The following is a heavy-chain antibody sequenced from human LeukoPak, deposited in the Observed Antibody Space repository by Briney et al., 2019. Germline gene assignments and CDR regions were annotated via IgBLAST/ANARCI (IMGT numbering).Heavy chain of an antibody. D-gene: IGHD4-11*01. V-gene: IGHV4-39*01. CDR3: ARGQGTVTTH. CDR2: IYYSGST. Sequence: SETLSLTCTVSGGSISSSSYYWGWIRQPPGKGLEWIGSIYYSGSTYYNPSLKSRVTISVDTSKNQFSLKLSSVTAADTAVYYCARGQGTVTTHWGQGTLVTVSS. J-gene: IGHJ4*02. CDR1: GGSISSSSYY.